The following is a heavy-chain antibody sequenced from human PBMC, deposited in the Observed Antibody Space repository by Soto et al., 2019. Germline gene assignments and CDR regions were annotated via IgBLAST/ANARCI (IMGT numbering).Heavy chain of an antibody. D-gene: IGHD2-2*01. CDR3: ARGAIIGYCSSTSCYRRYFDY. J-gene: IGHJ4*02. CDR2: INHSGST. CDR1: GGSFSGYY. Sequence: SETLSLTCSVYGGSFSGYYWSWIRQPPGKGLEWIGEINHSGSTNYNPSLKSRVTISVDTSKNQFSLKLSSVTAADTAVYYCARGAIIGYCSSTSCYRRYFDYWGQGTWVTVSS. V-gene: IGHV4-34*01.